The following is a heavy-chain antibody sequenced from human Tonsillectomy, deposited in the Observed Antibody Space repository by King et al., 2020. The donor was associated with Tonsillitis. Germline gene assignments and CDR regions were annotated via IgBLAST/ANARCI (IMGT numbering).Heavy chain of an antibody. Sequence: VQLVESGGGVVQPGGSLRLSCAASGFTFSTYDMHWVRQAPGKGLEWVAFIQYDGSNKYYADSVKGRFTISRDDSKNTLYLQMNSLSAEDTALYYCARARGKGSGWSTGFDYWGQGTLVTVSS. J-gene: IGHJ4*02. D-gene: IGHD6-19*01. CDR3: ARARGKGSGWSTGFDY. CDR2: IQYDGSNK. V-gene: IGHV3-30*02. CDR1: GFTFSTYD.